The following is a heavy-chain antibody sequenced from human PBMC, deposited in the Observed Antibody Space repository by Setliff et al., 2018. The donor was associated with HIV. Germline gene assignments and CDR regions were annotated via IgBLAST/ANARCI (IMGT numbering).Heavy chain of an antibody. CDR1: GVPTSASTYY. V-gene: IGHV4-39*01. J-gene: IGHJ4*02. Sequence: PSETLSLTCTVSGVPTSASTYYWGWIRQSPGKGLEWIASIRSSGDTYYNPSLQSRVIISVDTSNNQISLKLTSVTAADTAVYYCTIPASSLAPNWGRGTQVTVSS. CDR2: IRSSGDT. CDR3: TIPASSLAPN.